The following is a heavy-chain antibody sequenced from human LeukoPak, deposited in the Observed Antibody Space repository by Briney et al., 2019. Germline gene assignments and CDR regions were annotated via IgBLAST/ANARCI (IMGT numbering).Heavy chain of an antibody. Sequence: GGSLRLSCAASGLTFSSYAMNWVRQAPGKGLEWVAVISYDGSNKYYADSVKGRFTISRDNSKNTLYLQMNSLRAEDTAVYYCARDPTYYDFWSGYPCLDYWGQGTLVTVSS. CDR1: GLTFSSYA. CDR2: ISYDGSNK. V-gene: IGHV3-30*04. CDR3: ARDPTYYDFWSGYPCLDY. J-gene: IGHJ4*02. D-gene: IGHD3-3*01.